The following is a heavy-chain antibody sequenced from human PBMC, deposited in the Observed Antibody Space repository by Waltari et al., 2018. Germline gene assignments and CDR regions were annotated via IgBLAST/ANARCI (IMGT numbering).Heavy chain of an antibody. Sequence: HVQLQESGPGLVKPSETLSLTCTVSSDSLSGYYWSWIRQSARKGLEWIGRASSSGTNNYNLSFKSRVTMSVDMSKNQFSLRLTSVTAADTAVYYCARERQIVVVPPADLLVFEYWGQGALVTVSS. CDR2: ASSSGTN. V-gene: IGHV4-4*07. D-gene: IGHD2-2*01. CDR3: ARERQIVVVPPADLLVFEY. CDR1: SDSLSGYY. J-gene: IGHJ4*02.